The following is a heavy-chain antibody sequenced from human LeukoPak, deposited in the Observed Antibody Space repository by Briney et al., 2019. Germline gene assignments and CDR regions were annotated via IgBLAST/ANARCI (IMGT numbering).Heavy chain of an antibody. Sequence: SETLSLTCTVSGGSISSSSYYWGWIRQPPGKGLEWIGSIYYSGSTYYNPSLKSRVTISVDTSKNQFSLKLSSVTAADTAVYYCARGPLGRNGDYFDYWGQGTLVTVSS. J-gene: IGHJ4*02. CDR1: GGSISSSSYY. CDR3: ARGPLGRNGDYFDY. CDR2: IYYSGST. V-gene: IGHV4-39*01. D-gene: IGHD7-27*01.